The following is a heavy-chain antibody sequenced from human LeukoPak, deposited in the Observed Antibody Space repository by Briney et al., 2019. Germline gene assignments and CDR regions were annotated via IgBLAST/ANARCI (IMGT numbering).Heavy chain of an antibody. CDR1: GFTFSTYW. J-gene: IGHJ5*02. CDR3: ARNIAAAGTSFDP. Sequence: GGSLRLSCVVSGFTFSTYWMSWVRQAPGKGLEWVAYMSQDGSQKYYVDSVKGRFTISRDNVKSSLYLQVSSLRAEDTAVYYCARNIAAAGTSFDPWGQGTLVTVAS. V-gene: IGHV3-7*01. D-gene: IGHD6-13*01. CDR2: MSQDGSQK.